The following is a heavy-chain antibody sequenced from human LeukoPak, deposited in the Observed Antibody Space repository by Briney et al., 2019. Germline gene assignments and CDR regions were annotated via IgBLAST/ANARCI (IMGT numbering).Heavy chain of an antibody. CDR2: INPNSGGT. CDR3: ASRYSYGYDFDY. J-gene: IGHJ4*02. CDR1: GYSLTGYY. V-gene: IGHV1-2*02. Sequence: GASVKVSCKASGYSLTGYYMHWVRQAPGQGLEWMGWINPNSGGTNYAQKFQGRVTMTRDTSISTAYMDLSRLRSDDTAVYYCASRYSYGYDFDYWGQGTLVTVSS. D-gene: IGHD5-18*01.